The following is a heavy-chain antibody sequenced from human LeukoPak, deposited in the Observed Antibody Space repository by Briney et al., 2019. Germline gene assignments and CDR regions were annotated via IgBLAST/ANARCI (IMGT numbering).Heavy chain of an antibody. CDR1: GFTFSSYW. D-gene: IGHD6-6*01. CDR2: IKQDGSEK. V-gene: IGHV3-7*01. J-gene: IGHJ3*02. CDR3: AREGFEYSSSSGAFDI. Sequence: GGSLRLSCAASGFTFSSYWMSWVRQAPGKGLEWMANIKQDGSEKYYVDSVKGRFTISRDNAKNSLYLQMNSLRAEDTAVYYCAREGFEYSSSSGAFDIWGQGTMVTVSS.